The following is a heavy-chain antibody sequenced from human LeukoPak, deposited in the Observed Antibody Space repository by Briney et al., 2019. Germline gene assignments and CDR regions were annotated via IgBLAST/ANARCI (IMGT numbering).Heavy chain of an antibody. CDR1: GFTFGDYA. CDR3: TRSPNYYDSSGYYYVEYYFDY. CDR2: IRSKAYGGTT. J-gene: IGHJ4*02. D-gene: IGHD3-22*01. Sequence: GGSLRLSCTASGFTFGDYAMSWVRQAPGKGLEWVGFIRSKAYGGTTGYAASVKGRFTISRDDSKSIAYLQMNSLKTEDTAVYYCTRSPNYYDSSGYYYVEYYFDYWGQGTLVTVSS. V-gene: IGHV3-49*04.